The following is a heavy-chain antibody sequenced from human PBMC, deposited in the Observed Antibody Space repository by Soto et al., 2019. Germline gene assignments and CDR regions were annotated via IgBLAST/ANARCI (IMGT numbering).Heavy chain of an antibody. J-gene: IGHJ4*02. CDR1: CGSHSSSRYY. CDR2: IYYSGST. Sequence: SETPSLTCTFPCGSHSSSRYYWGWIRQPPGKGLEWIGSIYYSGSTYYNPSLKSRVTISVDTSKNQFSLKLSSVTAADTAVYYCARRGSGSYSDYWGQGTLVTVSS. V-gene: IGHV4-39*01. D-gene: IGHD3-10*01. CDR3: ARRGSGSYSDY.